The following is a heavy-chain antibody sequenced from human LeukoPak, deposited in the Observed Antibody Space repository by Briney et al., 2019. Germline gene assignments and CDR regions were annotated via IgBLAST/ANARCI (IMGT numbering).Heavy chain of an antibody. D-gene: IGHD6-13*01. CDR2: IWYDGSNK. CDR3: ARDPAGNRGNFDY. V-gene: IGHV3-33*01. J-gene: IGHJ4*02. CDR1: GFTFSSYG. Sequence: GGSLRLSCAASGFTFSSYGMHWVRQAPGKGLEWVAVIWYDGSNKYYADSVKGRFTISRDRSKNTLYLQMNSLRAEDTAVYYCARDPAGNRGNFDYWGQGTLVTVSS.